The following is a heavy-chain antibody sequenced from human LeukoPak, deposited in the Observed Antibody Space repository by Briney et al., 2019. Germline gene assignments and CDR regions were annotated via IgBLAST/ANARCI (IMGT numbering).Heavy chain of an antibody. CDR3: AKDAPRDYGDYVIY. CDR2: ISGSGGST. CDR1: GGSISSYY. D-gene: IGHD4-17*01. J-gene: IGHJ4*02. Sequence: ETLSLTCTVSGGSISSYYWSWVRQAPGKGLEWVSAISGSGGSTYYADSVKGRFTISRDNSKNTLYLQMNSLRAEDTAVYYCAKDAPRDYGDYVIYWGQGTLVTVSS. V-gene: IGHV3-23*01.